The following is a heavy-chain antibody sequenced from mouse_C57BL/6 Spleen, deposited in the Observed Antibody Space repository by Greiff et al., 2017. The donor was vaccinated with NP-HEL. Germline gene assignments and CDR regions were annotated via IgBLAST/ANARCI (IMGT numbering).Heavy chain of an antibody. CDR1: GFSLTSYA. Sequence: VKLMESGPGLVAPSQSLSITCTVSGFSLTSYAISWVRQPPGKGLEWLGVIWTGGGTNYNSALKSRLSISKDNSKSQVFLKRNSLQTDDTARYYCARNPPSLLDGNEAWFAYWGQGTLVTVSA. J-gene: IGHJ3*01. V-gene: IGHV2-9-1*01. CDR2: IWTGGGT. CDR3: ARNPPSLLDGNEAWFAY. D-gene: IGHD2-1*01.